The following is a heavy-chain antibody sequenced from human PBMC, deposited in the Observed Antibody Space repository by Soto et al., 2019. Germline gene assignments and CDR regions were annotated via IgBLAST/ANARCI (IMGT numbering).Heavy chain of an antibody. CDR1: GGSISSYY. CDR3: ARALSSAAGLSFDF. CDR2: IHTTDGT. Sequence: SETLSLTCIVSGGSISSYYWSWIRQPAGKGMEWIGRIHTTDGTNYNPSLKSRVTMSIDTSNNQFSLKLSSLTAADTAVYYCARALSSAAGLSFDFWGQGTLVTVSS. J-gene: IGHJ4*02. V-gene: IGHV4-4*07. D-gene: IGHD6-13*01.